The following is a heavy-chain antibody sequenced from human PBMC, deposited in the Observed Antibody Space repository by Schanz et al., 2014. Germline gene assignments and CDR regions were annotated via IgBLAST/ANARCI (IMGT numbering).Heavy chain of an antibody. V-gene: IGHV4-30-4*07. CDR1: GGSINSGGYF. Sequence: QVQLQESGPGLVKPSQTLSLTCAASGGSINSGGYFWSWIRQPPGKGLEWIGYIYYSGSTYYNPSPKSRVTMSVDTSKNQFPLKLSSVTAADTAMYYCARGAFVATAAYYFDYWGQGTLVTVSS. CDR3: ARGAFVATAAYYFDY. CDR2: IYYSGST. D-gene: IGHD5-12*01. J-gene: IGHJ4*02.